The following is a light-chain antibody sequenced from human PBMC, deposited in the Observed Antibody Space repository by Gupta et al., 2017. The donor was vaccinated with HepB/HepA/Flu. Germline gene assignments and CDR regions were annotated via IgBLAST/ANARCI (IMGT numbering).Light chain of an antibody. Sequence: QSVLTQPPSVSAAPGQKVTISCSGISSNTGNAYVAWYQQLPGTAPKLLIYDNNKRPSEIPDRFSGSKSGTSATLGITGLQTGDEGDYYSGTWDNSLTPGSVFGTGTRVSVL. CDR1: SSNTGNAY. J-gene: IGLJ1*01. V-gene: IGLV1-51*01. CDR2: DNN. CDR3: GTWDNSLTPGSV.